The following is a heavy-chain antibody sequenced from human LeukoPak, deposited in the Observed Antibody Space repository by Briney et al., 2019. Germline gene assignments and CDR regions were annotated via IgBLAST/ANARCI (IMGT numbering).Heavy chain of an antibody. D-gene: IGHD4-17*01. CDR3: ASRLTTVTTRFDY. V-gene: IGHV4-34*01. CDR2: INHSGST. J-gene: IGHJ4*02. CDR1: GGSFSGYY. Sequence: PSETLSLTCAVYGGSFSGYYWSWIRQPSGKGLEWIGEINHSGSTNYNPSLKSRVTISVDTSKNQFSLKLSSVTAADTAVYYCASRLTTVTTRFDYWGQGTLVTVSS.